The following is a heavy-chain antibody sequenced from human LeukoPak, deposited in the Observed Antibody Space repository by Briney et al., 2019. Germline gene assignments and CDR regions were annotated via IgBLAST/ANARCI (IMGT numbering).Heavy chain of an antibody. J-gene: IGHJ4*02. Sequence: SVKVSCKASGGTFSSYAISWVRQAPGQGLEWMGRIIPILGIANYAQKFQGRVTITADKSTSTAYMELSSLRSEDTAVYYCARSSTIFGHFDYWGQGTLVTVSS. CDR3: ARSSTIFGHFDY. CDR2: IIPILGIA. V-gene: IGHV1-69*04. CDR1: GGTFSSYA. D-gene: IGHD3-3*01.